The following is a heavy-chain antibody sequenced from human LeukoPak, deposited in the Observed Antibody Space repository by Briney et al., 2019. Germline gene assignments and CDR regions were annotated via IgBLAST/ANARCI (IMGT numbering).Heavy chain of an antibody. CDR3: AREVVVAASGDYFDY. CDR1: GGSISSYY. J-gene: IGHJ4*02. V-gene: IGHV4-59*01. D-gene: IGHD2-15*01. CDR2: IYYSGST. Sequence: WETLSLTCTVSGGSISSYYWSWIRQPPGKGLEWIGYIYYSGSTYYNPSLKSRVTISVDTSKNQFSLKLSSVTAADTAAYYCAREVVVAASGDYFDYWGQGTPVTASS.